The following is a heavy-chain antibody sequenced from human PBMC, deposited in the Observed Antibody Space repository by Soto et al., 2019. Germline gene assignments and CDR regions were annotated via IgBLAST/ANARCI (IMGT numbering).Heavy chain of an antibody. J-gene: IGHJ3*02. CDR1: GYTFTGYY. CDR3: ARGGIMITFGGVIVMPVAFDI. Sequence: GASVKVSCKASGYTFTGYYMHWVRQAPGQGLEWMGWINPNSGGTNYAQKFQGWVTMTRDTSISTAYMELSRLRSDDTAVYYCARGGIMITFGGVIVMPVAFDIWGQGTMVTVSS. D-gene: IGHD3-16*02. CDR2: INPNSGGT. V-gene: IGHV1-2*04.